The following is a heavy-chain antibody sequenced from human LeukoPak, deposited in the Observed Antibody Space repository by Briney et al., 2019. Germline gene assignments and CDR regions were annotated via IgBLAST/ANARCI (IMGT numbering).Heavy chain of an antibody. Sequence: AAVKVSCKASGYTFTGYYMHWVRQAPGQGLEWMGWINPNSGGTNYAQKFQGRVTMTRDTSISTAYMELSRLRSDGTAVYYCARVSSSSGYYYYYYMDVWGKGTTVTVSS. CDR3: ARVSSSSGYYYYYYMDV. CDR1: GYTFTGYY. V-gene: IGHV1-2*02. J-gene: IGHJ6*03. D-gene: IGHD6-6*01. CDR2: INPNSGGT.